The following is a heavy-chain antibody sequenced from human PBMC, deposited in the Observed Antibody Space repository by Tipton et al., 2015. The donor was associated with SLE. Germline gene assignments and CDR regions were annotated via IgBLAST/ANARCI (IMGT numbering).Heavy chain of an antibody. CDR2: IYYSGST. CDR3: ARGRGYFDY. Sequence: TLSLTCTVSGGSISSSSYYWGWIRQPPGKGLEWIGSIYYSGSTYYNPSLKSRVTISVDTSKNQFSLKLSSVTAADTAVYYCARGRGYFDYWGRGTLVTVSS. V-gene: IGHV4-39*07. J-gene: IGHJ4*02. CDR1: GGSISSSSYY.